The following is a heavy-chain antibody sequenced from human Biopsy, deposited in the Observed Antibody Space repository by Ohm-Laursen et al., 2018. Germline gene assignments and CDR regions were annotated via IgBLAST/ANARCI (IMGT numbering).Heavy chain of an antibody. Sequence: ETLSLTCAASGFTVSSNYMSWVRQAPGKGLEWVSVIYSGGSTYYADSVKGRFTISRDNSKNTLYLQMNSLRAEDTAVYYCARGGIAVAGTNFDYWGQGTLVTVSS. CDR2: IYSGGST. CDR1: GFTVSSNY. J-gene: IGHJ4*02. D-gene: IGHD6-19*01. V-gene: IGHV3-66*01. CDR3: ARGGIAVAGTNFDY.